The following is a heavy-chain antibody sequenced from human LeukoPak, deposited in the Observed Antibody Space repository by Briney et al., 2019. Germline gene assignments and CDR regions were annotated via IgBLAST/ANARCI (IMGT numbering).Heavy chain of an antibody. CDR1: GFTFSSYW. CDR2: ISGSGGST. V-gene: IGHV3-23*01. J-gene: IGHJ4*02. D-gene: IGHD3-22*01. CDR3: AKGYIYDSSGWLDY. Sequence: PGGSLRLSCAASGFTFSSYWMSWVRQAPGKGLEWVSAISGSGGSTYYADSVKGRFTISRDNSKNTLYLQMNSLRAEDTAVYYCAKGYIYDSSGWLDYWGQGTLVTVSS.